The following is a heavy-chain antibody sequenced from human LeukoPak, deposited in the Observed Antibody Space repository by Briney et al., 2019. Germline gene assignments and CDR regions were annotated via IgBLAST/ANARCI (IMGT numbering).Heavy chain of an antibody. CDR3: ARIMLPQIQVFLGWFDP. CDR2: ISYSGSP. V-gene: IGHV4-59*01. CDR1: GGSISNYH. D-gene: IGHD5-18*01. J-gene: IGHJ5*02. Sequence: SETLSLTCTVSGGSISNYHWSWIRQPPGEGLEWIGYISYSGSPDYNSSLKSRVTISLDTSKNQFSLKLSSVTAADTAVYYCARIMLPQIQVFLGWFDPWGQGTLVIVSS.